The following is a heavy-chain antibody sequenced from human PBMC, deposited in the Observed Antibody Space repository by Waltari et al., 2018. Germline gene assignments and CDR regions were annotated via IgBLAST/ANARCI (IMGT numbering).Heavy chain of an antibody. V-gene: IGHV1-2*06. J-gene: IGHJ4*02. CDR2: INPNSGGT. Sequence: QVQLVQSGAEVKKPGASVKVSCKASGYTFTGYYMHWVRQAPGQGLEWMGRINPNSGGTNYAQKFQGRVTMTRETSSSPAYMELSWLRSDDTAVYYCARGPTRVVVPSSAGYYFDYWGQGTLVTVSS. D-gene: IGHD2-2*01. CDR1: GYTFTGYY. CDR3: ARGPTRVVVPSSAGYYFDY.